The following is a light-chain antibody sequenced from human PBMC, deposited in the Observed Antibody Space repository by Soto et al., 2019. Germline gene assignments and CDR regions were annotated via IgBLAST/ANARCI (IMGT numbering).Light chain of an antibody. V-gene: IGLV2-14*01. CDR2: QVT. Sequence: QSVLTQPASVSGSPGQSITISCTGTSSDLAIYNYVSWYQQQPGKAPQLMIYQVTNRPSGVSNLFSGSRSGNTSSLTISGLQAEDEADYSCSSYTGSRNYVFGSRTKVTV. CDR1: SSDLAIYNY. J-gene: IGLJ1*01. CDR3: SSYTGSRNYV.